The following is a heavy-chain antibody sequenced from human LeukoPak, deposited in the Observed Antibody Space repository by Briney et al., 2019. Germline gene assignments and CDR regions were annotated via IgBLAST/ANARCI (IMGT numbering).Heavy chain of an antibody. CDR2: IKQDGGET. Sequence: GGSLRLSCVVSGFTFSSSWMTWVRQAPGKGLEWVANIKQDGGETHYVDSVKGRFTISRDNAKNSLYLQMNSLRAEDTAVYYCAREPGIGYAFDIWGHGTVVTVFS. CDR3: AREPGIGYAFDI. CDR1: GFTFSSSW. D-gene: IGHD2/OR15-2a*01. J-gene: IGHJ3*02. V-gene: IGHV3-7*01.